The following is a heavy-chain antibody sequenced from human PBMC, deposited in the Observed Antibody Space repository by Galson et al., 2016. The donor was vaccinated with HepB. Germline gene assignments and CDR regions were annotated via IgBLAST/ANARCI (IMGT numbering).Heavy chain of an antibody. J-gene: IGHJ5*02. CDR1: GGSISRSSYY. CDR3: ARDSQGSSWFDP. V-gene: IGHV4-61*01. CDR2: IYYSGST. Sequence: SETLSLTCTVSGGSISRSSYYWAGIRQPPGKGLEWIGNIYYSGSTKYNPSLKSRVTISVDTSKNKFSLSLNSVTAADTAMYFCARDSQGSSWFDPWGQGTLVTVSS. D-gene: IGHD6-13*01.